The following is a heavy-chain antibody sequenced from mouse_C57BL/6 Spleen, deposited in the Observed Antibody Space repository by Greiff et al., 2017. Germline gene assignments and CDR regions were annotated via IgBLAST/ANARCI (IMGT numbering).Heavy chain of an antibody. J-gene: IGHJ1*03. Sequence: EVQLQESGPELVKPGDSVKISCKASGYSFTGYFMNWVMQSHGKSLEWIGRINPYNGDTFYNQKFKGKATLTVDKSSSTAHMELRSLTSEDSAVYDCARSGGTGNQDFDVWGTGTMVTVSS. CDR3: ARSGGTGNQDFDV. D-gene: IGHD4-1*01. V-gene: IGHV1-20*01. CDR2: INPYNGDT. CDR1: GYSFTGYF.